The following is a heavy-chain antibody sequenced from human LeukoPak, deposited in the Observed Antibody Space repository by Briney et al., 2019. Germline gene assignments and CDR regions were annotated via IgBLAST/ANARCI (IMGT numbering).Heavy chain of an antibody. D-gene: IGHD6-19*01. V-gene: IGHV3-74*01. CDR2: INSDGSST. CDR1: GFTFSSYW. Sequence: HTGGSLRLSCAASGFTFSSYWMHWVRQAPGKGLVWASRINSDGSSTSYADSVKGRFTISRDNAKNTLYLQMNSLRAEDTAVYYCARAGWRQWLVYYYYGMDVWGKGTTVTVSS. CDR3: ARAGWRQWLVYYYYGMDV. J-gene: IGHJ6*04.